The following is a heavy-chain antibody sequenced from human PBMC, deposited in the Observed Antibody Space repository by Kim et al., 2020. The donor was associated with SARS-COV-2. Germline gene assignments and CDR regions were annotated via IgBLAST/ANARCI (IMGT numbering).Heavy chain of an antibody. CDR2: T. CDR3: ASSIEVAFFDY. Sequence: TKYSEKFQGRVIITRDTSASTVYMELSSLRSEDTAMYYCASSIEVAFFDYWGQGTLVTVSS. J-gene: IGHJ4*02. V-gene: IGHV1-3*01. D-gene: IGHD6-19*01.